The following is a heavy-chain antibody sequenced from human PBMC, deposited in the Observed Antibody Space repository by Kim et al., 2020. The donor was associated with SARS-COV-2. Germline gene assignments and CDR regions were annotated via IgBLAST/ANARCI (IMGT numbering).Heavy chain of an antibody. D-gene: IGHD6-19*01. CDR3: AKPESIGSGWYSYFQH. J-gene: IGHJ1*01. Sequence: GGSLRLSCAASGFTFGDYAMHWVRQAPGKGLEWVSGISWNSGSIGYADSVKGRFTISRDNAKNSLYLQMNSLRAEDTALYYCAKPESIGSGWYSYFQHWGQGTLVTVSS. CDR1: GFTFGDYA. V-gene: IGHV3-9*01. CDR2: ISWNSGSI.